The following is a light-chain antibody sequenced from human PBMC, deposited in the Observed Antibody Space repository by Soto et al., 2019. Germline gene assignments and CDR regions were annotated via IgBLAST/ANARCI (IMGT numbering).Light chain of an antibody. V-gene: IGLV2-14*01. CDR2: EVN. Sequence: QSVLTQPASVSGSPGQSITISCAGTNADIATDNYVSWYQQHPGEAPKLLICEVNTQATGFSNQYFGCKSVTTASRPIPGLQADDEADYHCRSYSSKTSLYVFGTGTKVT. CDR3: RSYSSKTSLYV. J-gene: IGLJ1*01. CDR1: NADIATDNY.